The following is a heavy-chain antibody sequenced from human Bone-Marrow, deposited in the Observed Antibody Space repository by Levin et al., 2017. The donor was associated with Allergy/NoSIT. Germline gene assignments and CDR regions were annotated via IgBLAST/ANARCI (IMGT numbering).Heavy chain of an antibody. CDR2: INSDGSST. Sequence: GGSLRLSCAASGFTFSSHWMNWVRQAPGKGLVWVSRINSDGSSTSYADSVKGRFTISRDNAKNTLYLQMNSLRAEDTAVYYCARRISSGWVDYWGQGTLVTVSS. D-gene: IGHD6-19*01. V-gene: IGHV3-74*01. CDR3: ARRISSGWVDY. CDR1: GFTFSSHW. J-gene: IGHJ4*02.